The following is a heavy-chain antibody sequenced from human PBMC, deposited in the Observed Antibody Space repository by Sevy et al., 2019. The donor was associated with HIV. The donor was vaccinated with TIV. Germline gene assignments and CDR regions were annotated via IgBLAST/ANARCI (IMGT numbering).Heavy chain of an antibody. CDR3: AKDLAYDNTYLDF. J-gene: IGHJ4*02. V-gene: IGHV3-23*01. CDR1: GFTFSRYW. Sequence: GGCLRLSCTASGFTFSRYWMHWVRQAPGKGLEWVSGISGSGVSTYYADSVKGRFTISRDNSRNTLYLQINSLRAEDTALYYCAKDLAYDNTYLDFWGQGTLVTVSS. D-gene: IGHD3-22*01. CDR2: ISGSGVST.